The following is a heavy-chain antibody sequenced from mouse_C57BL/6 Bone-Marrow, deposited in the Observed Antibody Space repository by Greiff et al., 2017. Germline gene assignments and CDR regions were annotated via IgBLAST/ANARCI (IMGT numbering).Heavy chain of an antibody. D-gene: IGHD1-1*01. Sequence: VQLQQSGAELARPGASVKLSCKASGYTFTSYGISWVKQRPGQGLEWIGEIYPRSGNTYYNEKFKGKATLTADKSSSTAYMELRSLTSEDSAVYFCAREDYGSSAGYFDVWGTGTTVTVSS. CDR3: AREDYGSSAGYFDV. CDR2: IYPRSGNT. V-gene: IGHV1-81*01. CDR1: GYTFTSYG. J-gene: IGHJ1*03.